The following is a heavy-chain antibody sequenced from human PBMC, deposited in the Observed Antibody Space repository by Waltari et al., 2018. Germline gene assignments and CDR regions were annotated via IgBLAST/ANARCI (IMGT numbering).Heavy chain of an antibody. Sequence: DVQLVESGGGLVHPGVSLRRSCEASGFTYRTCWMHWVRHLPGKGLVWVSHIKPDVTSTDYGDSVEGRFTISRDNAKNTLYLQMNSLRDEDTAIYYCARERRGYYAEYWGQGTLVTVSS. CDR3: ARERRGYYAEY. CDR2: IKPDVTST. V-gene: IGHV3-74*01. CDR1: GFTYRTCW. J-gene: IGHJ4*02.